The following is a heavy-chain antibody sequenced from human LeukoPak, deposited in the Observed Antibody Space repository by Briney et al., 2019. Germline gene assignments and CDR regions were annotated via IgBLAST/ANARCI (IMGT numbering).Heavy chain of an antibody. Sequence: SVKVSCKASGGTFSSYAISWLRQAPGQGLEWMGGIIPIFGTANYAQKFRGRVTITTDESTSTAYMELSSLRSEDTAVYYCARGGTDIVATIQAEPWFDPWGQGTLVTVSS. V-gene: IGHV1-69*05. CDR1: GGTFSSYA. CDR3: ARGGTDIVATIQAEPWFDP. J-gene: IGHJ5*02. CDR2: IIPIFGTA. D-gene: IGHD5-12*01.